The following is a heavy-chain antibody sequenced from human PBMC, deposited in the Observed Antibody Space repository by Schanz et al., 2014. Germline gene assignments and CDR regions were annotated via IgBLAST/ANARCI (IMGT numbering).Heavy chain of an antibody. CDR1: SGSFSGYY. Sequence: QVQLQQWGAGLLKPSETLSLSCAVYSGSFSGYYWSWIRQPPGKGLEWIGEINHSGSTNYNPSLKRRVTISVDTSKTQFSLRLTSVTAADTAVYYCARDEMFRDIAKAPAAADVWGQGTTVIVSS. D-gene: IGHD2-2*01. CDR3: ARDEMFRDIAKAPAAADV. V-gene: IGHV4-34*01. J-gene: IGHJ6*02. CDR2: INHSGST.